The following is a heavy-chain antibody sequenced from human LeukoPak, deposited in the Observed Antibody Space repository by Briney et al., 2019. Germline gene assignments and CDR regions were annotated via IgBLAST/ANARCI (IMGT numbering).Heavy chain of an antibody. V-gene: IGHV3-66*01. CDR2: IYSGGST. J-gene: IGHJ6*02. CDR3: ARVFMIGPYYYYGMDV. Sequence: GGSLRLSCAASGFTFSSCGMNWVRQAPGKGLEWVSVIYSGGSTYYADSVKGRFTISRDNSKNTLYLQMNSLRAEDTAVYYCARVFMIGPYYYYGMDVWGQGTTVTVSS. D-gene: IGHD3-22*01. CDR1: GFTFSSCG.